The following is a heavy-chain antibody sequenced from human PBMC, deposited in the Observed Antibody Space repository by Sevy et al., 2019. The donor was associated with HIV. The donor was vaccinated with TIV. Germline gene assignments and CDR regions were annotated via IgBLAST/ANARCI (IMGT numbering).Heavy chain of an antibody. Sequence: GGSLRLSCVASGFTFSDYAMAWVRQAPGKGPEWIAAVRASGSTTKYADSVKDRFTVSRDNSKNTLYLQLNSLRGEDTAVYYCAKEVPPLDWLLIFFDSWGQGSLVTVSS. CDR1: GFTFSDYA. CDR2: VRASGSTT. J-gene: IGHJ4*02. D-gene: IGHD3-22*01. CDR3: AKEVPPLDWLLIFFDS. V-gene: IGHV3-23*01.